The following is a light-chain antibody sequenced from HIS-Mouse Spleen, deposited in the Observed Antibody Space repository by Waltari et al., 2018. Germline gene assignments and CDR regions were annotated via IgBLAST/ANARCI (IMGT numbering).Light chain of an antibody. J-gene: IGLJ2*01. CDR3: SSYTSSSTEV. Sequence: QSALTQPASVPGSPGHSITISCTGTSSDVVGYNSVSWYQQHPGKAPKLMIYDVSNRPSGVSNRCSGSKSGNTASLTISGLQAEDEADYYCSSYTSSSTEVFGGGTKLTVL. CDR1: SSDVVGYNS. CDR2: DVS. V-gene: IGLV2-14*03.